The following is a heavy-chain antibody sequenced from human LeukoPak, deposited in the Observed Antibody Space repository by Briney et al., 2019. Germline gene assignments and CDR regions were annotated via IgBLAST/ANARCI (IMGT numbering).Heavy chain of an antibody. D-gene: IGHD3-10*01. Sequence: ASVKVSCKASGYTFTSYYMHWVRQAPGQGLEWMGIINPSGGSTSYAQKFQGRVTMTRDTSTSTVHMELSSLRSEDTPVYYCARVAVWFGESKHYYFDYWGQGTLVTVSS. V-gene: IGHV1-46*01. CDR2: INPSGGST. J-gene: IGHJ4*02. CDR1: GYTFTSYY. CDR3: ARVAVWFGESKHYYFDY.